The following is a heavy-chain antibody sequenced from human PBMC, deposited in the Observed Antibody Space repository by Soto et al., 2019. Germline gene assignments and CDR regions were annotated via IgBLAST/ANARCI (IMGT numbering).Heavy chain of an antibody. CDR3: ARLPNKSPQN. CDR2: ISNDGSS. V-gene: IGHV3-74*01. CDR1: GFTFSSYW. Sequence: EVQLVESGGGLVQPGGSLRLSCVASGFTFSSYWMPWVRQAPGKGLVWVSSISNDGSSIYADPVKGRFTISRDNAKNPLYLQMNSLGAEDTAVYYCARLPNKSPQNWGQGTLVIVSP. J-gene: IGHJ1*01.